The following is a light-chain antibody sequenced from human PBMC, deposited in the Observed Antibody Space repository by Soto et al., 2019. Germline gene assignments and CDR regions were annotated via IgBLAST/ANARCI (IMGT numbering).Light chain of an antibody. J-gene: IGKJ2*01. CDR1: QSVSSSY. V-gene: IGKV3-20*01. Sequence: EIVLTQSPGTLSLSPGERATLSCRASQSVSSSYLAWYQQKPGHAPRLLIYGASNRATGIPDRFTGSGSGTDFTLTISRLEPEDFVVYYCQHYGSSPRTFGQGTKLEIK. CDR3: QHYGSSPRT. CDR2: GAS.